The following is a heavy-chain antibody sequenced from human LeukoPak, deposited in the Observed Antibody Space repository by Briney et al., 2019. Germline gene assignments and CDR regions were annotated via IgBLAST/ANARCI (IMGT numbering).Heavy chain of an antibody. CDR2: FDPEDGET. D-gene: IGHD1-26*01. J-gene: IGHJ6*02. Sequence: ASVKVSCKVSGYTLTELSMHWVRQAPGKGLEWMGGFDPEDGETIYAQRFQGRVTMTEDTSTDTAYMELSSLRSEDTAVYYCATVGGSYYVYYYGMDVWGQGTTATVSS. CDR3: ATVGGSYYVYYYGMDV. CDR1: GYTLTELS. V-gene: IGHV1-24*01.